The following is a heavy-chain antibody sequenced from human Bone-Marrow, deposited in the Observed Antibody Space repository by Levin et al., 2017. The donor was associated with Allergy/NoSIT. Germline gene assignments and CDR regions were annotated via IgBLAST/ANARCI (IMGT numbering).Heavy chain of an antibody. V-gene: IGHV1-69*06. J-gene: IGHJ6*03. D-gene: IGHD6-19*01. CDR1: GGTFSSYA. CDR2: IIPIFGTA. CDR3: ARAVAGTLDYYYDYYMDV. Sequence: SVKVSCKASGGTFSSYAISWVRQAPGQGLEWMGGIIPIFGTANYAQKFQGRVTITADKSTSTAYMELSSLRSEDTAVYYCARAVAGTLDYYYDYYMDVWGKGTTVTVSS.